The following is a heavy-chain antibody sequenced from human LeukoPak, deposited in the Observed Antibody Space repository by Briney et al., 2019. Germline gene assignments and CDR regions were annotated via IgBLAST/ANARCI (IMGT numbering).Heavy chain of an antibody. J-gene: IGHJ4*02. Sequence: SETLSLTFTVSGGSISSYYWSWIRQPPGKGLEWIGYIYYSGSTNYNPSLKSRVTISVDTSKNQFSLKLSSVTAADTAVYYCARGRGIAVAGNFDYWGQGTLVTVSS. D-gene: IGHD6-19*01. V-gene: IGHV4-59*01. CDR1: GGSISSYY. CDR3: ARGRGIAVAGNFDY. CDR2: IYYSGST.